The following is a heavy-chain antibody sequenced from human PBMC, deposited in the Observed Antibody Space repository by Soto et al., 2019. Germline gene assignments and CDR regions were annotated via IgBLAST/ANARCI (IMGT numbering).Heavy chain of an antibody. J-gene: IGHJ6*02. D-gene: IGHD6-25*01. Sequence: PXASMTLTCAVSGKSLYSVLVWCCIRRPPGKGLQWIGVFSQNGHTYRNPSLRSLVTLSVSTSKIQFFLQLTSVTAEGAAVYYCAAATLPGARFSGMDVWGQGSTVTVSS. CDR3: AAATLPGARFSGMDV. CDR1: GKSLYSVLV. CDR2: FSQNGHT. V-gene: IGHV4-38-2*01.